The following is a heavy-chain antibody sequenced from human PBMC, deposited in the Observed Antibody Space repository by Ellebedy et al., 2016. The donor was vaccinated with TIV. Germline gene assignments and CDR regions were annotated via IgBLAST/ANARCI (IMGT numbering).Heavy chain of an antibody. CDR2: ISSDGITT. Sequence: GESLKISCAASGFAFNNYNMIWVRQATGKGLEWLSYISSDGITTDYADSVKGRFTISRDNAKASVYLQMNSLRAEDTAVYYCARDMGRWLQFLAYWGQGTLVTVSS. D-gene: IGHD5-24*01. CDR3: ARDMGRWLQFLAY. CDR1: GFAFNNYN. J-gene: IGHJ4*02. V-gene: IGHV3-48*03.